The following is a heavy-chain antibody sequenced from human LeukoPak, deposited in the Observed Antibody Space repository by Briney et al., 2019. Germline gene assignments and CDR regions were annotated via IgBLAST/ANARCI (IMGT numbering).Heavy chain of an antibody. V-gene: IGHV3-30-3*01. CDR3: ARDIYGSGAQRY. Sequence: GGSLRLSCAASGFTFSSYAMHWVRQAPGKGLEWVAVISYDGSNKYYADSVKGRFTISRDNSKNTLYLQMNSLRAEDTAVYYCARDIYGSGAQRYWGQGPLVTVSS. CDR2: ISYDGSNK. J-gene: IGHJ4*02. D-gene: IGHD3-10*01. CDR1: GFTFSSYA.